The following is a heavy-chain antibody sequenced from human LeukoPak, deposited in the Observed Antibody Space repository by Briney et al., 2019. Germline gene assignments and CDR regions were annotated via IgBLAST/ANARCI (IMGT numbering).Heavy chain of an antibody. V-gene: IGHV4-34*01. Sequence: SETLSLTCAVYGGSFSGYYWSWIRQPPGKGLEWIGEINHSGSTNYNPSLKSQVTISVDTSKNQFSLKLSSVTAADTAVYYCARGRNSSGLRIQFDYWGQGTLVTVSS. J-gene: IGHJ4*02. CDR1: GGSFSGYY. D-gene: IGHD6-19*01. CDR3: ARGRNSSGLRIQFDY. CDR2: INHSGST.